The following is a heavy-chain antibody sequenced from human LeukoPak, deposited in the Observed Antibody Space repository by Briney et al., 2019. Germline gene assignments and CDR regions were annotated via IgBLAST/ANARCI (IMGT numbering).Heavy chain of an antibody. CDR2: IKSKIHGGTI. CDR3: AKDATRNWNYEDY. V-gene: IGHV3-15*01. Sequence: GGSLRLSCAASGFTFDKAWMTWVRQAPGKGLGWVGRIKSKIHGGTIDYAAPVKGRFTISRDDSENTVYLQMSSLRTEDTAMYYCAKDATRNWNYEDYWGQGTLVTVSS. D-gene: IGHD1-7*01. CDR1: GFTFDKAW. J-gene: IGHJ4*02.